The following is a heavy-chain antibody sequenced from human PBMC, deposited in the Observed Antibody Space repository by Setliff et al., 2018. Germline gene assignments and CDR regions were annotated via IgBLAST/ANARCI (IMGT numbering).Heavy chain of an antibody. V-gene: IGHV4-34*01. J-gene: IGHJ5*02. D-gene: IGHD2-2*01. CDR1: GGSFSGYY. CDR3: ARGYCSSPSCFFAGWFDP. CDR2: INHTGST. Sequence: SETLSLTCAVYGGSFSGYYWSWNRRPPGKGLEWIGEINHTGSTNYSPSLKSRVTISVDTSKNQFSLKLTSVTAADTAVYYCARGYCSSPSCFFAGWFDPWGQGTLVTVSS.